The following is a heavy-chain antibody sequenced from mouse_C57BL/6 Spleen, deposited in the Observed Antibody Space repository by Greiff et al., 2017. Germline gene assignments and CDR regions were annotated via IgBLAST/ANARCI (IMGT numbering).Heavy chain of an antibody. CDR2: IHPNSGST. CDR3: ARGESYYGPFDY. CDR1: GYTFTSYW. Sequence: QVQLQQPGAELVKPGASVKLSCKASGYTFTSYWMHWVKQRPGQGLEWIGMIHPNSGSTNYNEKFKSKATLTVDKSSSTAYMQLSSLTSEDSAVYYCARGESYYGPFDYWGQGTTLTVSS. J-gene: IGHJ2*01. V-gene: IGHV1-64*01. D-gene: IGHD2-10*01.